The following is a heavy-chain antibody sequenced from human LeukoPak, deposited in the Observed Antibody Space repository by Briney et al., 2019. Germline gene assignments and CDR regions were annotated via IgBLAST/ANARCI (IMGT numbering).Heavy chain of an antibody. CDR2: INPNSGRT. CDR3: ASAGGIAAPRFDY. V-gene: IGHV1-2*02. CDR1: GYTFTGDD. J-gene: IGHJ4*02. D-gene: IGHD6-13*01. Sequence: ASVKVTCKAAGYTFTGDDMHWGRQARRQGVERMGWINPNSGRTTYAQKFQGRVTITRDTSISTAYMELSRLRSDDTAVYYCASAGGIAAPRFDYWGQGTLVTVSS.